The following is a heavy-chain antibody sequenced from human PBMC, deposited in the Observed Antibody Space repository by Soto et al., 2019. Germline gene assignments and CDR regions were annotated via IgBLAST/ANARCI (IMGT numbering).Heavy chain of an antibody. CDR3: AHPRGYGVFDAYDI. Sequence: GGSLRLSCAASGFTFSTYAMSWVRQAPGKGLERVSAISASGGTTYYADSVKGRFTISRDNSINALYLRINSLRIEDTAVYYCAHPRGYGVFDAYDIWGQGTMVTVSS. V-gene: IGHV3-23*01. CDR1: GFTFSTYA. D-gene: IGHD4-17*01. J-gene: IGHJ3*02. CDR2: ISASGGTT.